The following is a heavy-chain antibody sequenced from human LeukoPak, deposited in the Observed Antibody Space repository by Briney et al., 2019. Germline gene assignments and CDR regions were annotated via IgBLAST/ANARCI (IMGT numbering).Heavy chain of an antibody. D-gene: IGHD3-16*01. J-gene: IGHJ4*02. CDR3: ARYGLAGYYFDY. CDR1: GGSITNYY. V-gene: IGHV4-59*01. Sequence: MPSETLSLTCTVSGGSITNYYWSWIRQPPGKGLEWIGYIHYSGSTKYKSSLKSRVTISVDTSKNQFSLKLSSVSAADTAVYYCARYGLAGYYFDYWGQGTLVTVSS. CDR2: IHYSGST.